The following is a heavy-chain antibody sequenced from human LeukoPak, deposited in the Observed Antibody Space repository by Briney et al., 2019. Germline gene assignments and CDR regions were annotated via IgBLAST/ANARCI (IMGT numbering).Heavy chain of an antibody. CDR1: GYTFTSYG. CDR2: ISAYNGNT. V-gene: IGHV1-18*01. CDR3: ARDLGDDIVVVPAAIGNWFDP. J-gene: IGHJ5*02. D-gene: IGHD2-2*01. Sequence: ASVKVSCKASGYTFTSYGISWVRQAPGQGLEWMGWISAYNGNTNYAQKLQGRVTMTTDTSTSTAYMELRSLRSDDTAVYYCARDLGDDIVVVPAAIGNWFDPWGQGTLVTVSS.